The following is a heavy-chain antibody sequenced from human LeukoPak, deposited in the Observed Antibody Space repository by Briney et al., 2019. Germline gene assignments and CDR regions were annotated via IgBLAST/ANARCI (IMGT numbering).Heavy chain of an antibody. CDR1: GFTFNSYS. D-gene: IGHD2/OR15-2a*01. CDR2: ISSSGSTT. J-gene: IGHJ6*02. Sequence: GGSLRLSCAASGFTFNSYSMNWVRQAPGQGLEWVAFISSSGSTTYYADSVKGRFSIFRDNVKNSVDLQMNSLRVEDTAIYYCARDRGGSTSSYGMDVWGQGTTVTVS. V-gene: IGHV3-48*01. CDR3: ARDRGGSTSSYGMDV.